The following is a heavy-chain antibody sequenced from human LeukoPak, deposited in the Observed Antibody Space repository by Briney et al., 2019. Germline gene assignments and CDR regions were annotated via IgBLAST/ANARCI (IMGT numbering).Heavy chain of an antibody. CDR2: ISGSGDST. CDR3: AKAGRAPTDFWSDYYTYYYALDV. CDR1: GFTFTKYA. J-gene: IGHJ6*02. V-gene: IGHV3-23*01. D-gene: IGHD3-3*01. Sequence: PGGSLRLSCAASGFTFTKYALNWVRQAPGKGLEWVSAISGSGDSTFYADSVKGRFTISRDNSKNTLLLQMHSLRAEDTAVYYCAKAGRAPTDFWSDYYTYYYALDVWGQGTTVTVSS.